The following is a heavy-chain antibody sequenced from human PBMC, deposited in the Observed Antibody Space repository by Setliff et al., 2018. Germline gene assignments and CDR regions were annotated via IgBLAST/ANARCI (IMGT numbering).Heavy chain of an antibody. V-gene: IGHV7-4-1*01. CDR1: GYTFTSYA. J-gene: IGHJ6*02. Sequence: ASVKVSCKASGYTFTSYAMNWVRQAPGQGLEWMGWINTNTGNPTYAQGFTGRFVFSLDTSVSTAYLQICSLKAEDTAVYYCARVRTAAGLNFYYYYYGMDVWGQGTTVTVSS. CDR2: INTNTGNP. CDR3: ARVRTAAGLNFYYYYYGMDV. D-gene: IGHD6-13*01.